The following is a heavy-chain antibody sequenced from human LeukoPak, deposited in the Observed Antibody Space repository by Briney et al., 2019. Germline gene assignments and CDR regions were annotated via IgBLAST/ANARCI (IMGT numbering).Heavy chain of an antibody. CDR3: ATLNGPLFEY. J-gene: IGHJ4*02. V-gene: IGHV3-7*01. CDR2: IHQHGNEK. CDR1: GFTFSNYW. D-gene: IGHD2-8*01. Sequence: GGSLRLSCAASGFTFSNYWMSWVRQAPGKGLEWVASIHQHGNEKYFVDSVRGRFTISRDNAKNSLYLQMSSLRAEDTAAYYCATLNGPLFEYWGQGTLVTVSS.